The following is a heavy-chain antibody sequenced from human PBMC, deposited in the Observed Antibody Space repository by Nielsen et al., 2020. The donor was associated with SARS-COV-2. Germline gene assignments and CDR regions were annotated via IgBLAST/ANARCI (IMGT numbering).Heavy chain of an antibody. CDR1: GVAVNSGKSS. CDR2: IYNSGST. CDR3: ATRTGGALYDAFDI. Sequence: LRLSCTVSGVAVNSGKSSWAWIRQPPGKGLEWIGYIYNSGSTDYNPSLKSRVIISVDRSMTQFSLKLRSVTAADTAVYYCATRTGGALYDAFDIWGQGTMVTVSS. J-gene: IGHJ3*02. D-gene: IGHD7-27*01. V-gene: IGHV4-30-2*01.